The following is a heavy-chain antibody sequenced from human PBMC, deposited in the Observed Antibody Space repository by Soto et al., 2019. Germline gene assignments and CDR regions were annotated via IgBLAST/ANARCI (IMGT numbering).Heavy chain of an antibody. CDR3: ARDTGSGYVRWFDP. J-gene: IGHJ5*02. D-gene: IGHD5-12*01. Sequence: QVQLQESGPGLVKPSETLSLTCTVSGGSVSSGSYYWSWIRQPPGKGLEWIGYIYYSGSTNYNPSLKSRVTIAVDTSKNPFSLKLSSVTAADTAVYYCARDTGSGYVRWFDPWGQGTLVTVSS. CDR1: GGSVSSGSYY. CDR2: IYYSGST. V-gene: IGHV4-61*01.